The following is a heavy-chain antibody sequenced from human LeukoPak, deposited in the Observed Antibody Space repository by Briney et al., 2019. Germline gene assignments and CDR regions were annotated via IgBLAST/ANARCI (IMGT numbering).Heavy chain of an antibody. CDR1: GFTFSSYA. J-gene: IGHJ5*02. CDR3: AKSGGFVVVTAIDP. V-gene: IGHV3-23*01. CDR2: ISGSGGST. Sequence: GGSLRLSCAASGFTFSSYAVSWVRQAPGKGLEWVSAISGSGGSTYYADSVKGRFTISRDNSKNTLYLQMNSLRPEDTAVYYCAKSGGFVVVTAIDPWGQGTLVTVSS. D-gene: IGHD2-21*02.